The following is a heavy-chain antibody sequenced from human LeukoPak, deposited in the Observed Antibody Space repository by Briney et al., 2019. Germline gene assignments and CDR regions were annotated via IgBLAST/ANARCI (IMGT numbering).Heavy chain of an antibody. D-gene: IGHD2-15*01. CDR1: GGSFSGYY. J-gene: IGHJ4*02. CDR3: ARAGQVVAATFLDY. V-gene: IGHV4-34*01. CDR2: INHSGST. Sequence: KASETLSLTCAVYGGSFSGYYWSRIRQPPGKGLEWIGEINHSGSTNYNPSLKSRVTISVDTSKNQFSLKLSSVTAADTAVYYCARAGQVVAATFLDYWGQGTLVTVSS.